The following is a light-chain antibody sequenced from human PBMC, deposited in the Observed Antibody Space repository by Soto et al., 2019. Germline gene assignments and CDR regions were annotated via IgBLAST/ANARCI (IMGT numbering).Light chain of an antibody. J-gene: IGLJ3*02. Sequence: QSVLTQPPSASGTPGQRVTISCSGSSSKIGSNYVYWYQQLPGTAPKLLIYRNNQRPSGVPDRFSGSKSGTSASLAISGLRSEDEADYYCAAWDDSLSVGVFGGGTKVTVL. CDR1: SSKIGSNY. CDR2: RNN. V-gene: IGLV1-47*01. CDR3: AAWDDSLSVGV.